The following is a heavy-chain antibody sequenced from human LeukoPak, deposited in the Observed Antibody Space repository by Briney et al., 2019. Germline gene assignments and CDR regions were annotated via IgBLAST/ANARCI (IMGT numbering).Heavy chain of an antibody. D-gene: IGHD2-21*02. CDR2: IYYSGST. CDR3: ARRVVVVTATRLLYTTSNWFDP. V-gene: IGHV4-59*08. Sequence: PSETLSLTCTVSGGSISSYYWSWIRQPPGKGLEWIGYIYYSGSTNYNPSLKSRVTISVDTSKNQFSLKLSSVTAADTAVYYCARRVVVVTATRLLYTTSNWFDPWGQGTLVTVSS. CDR1: GGSISSYY. J-gene: IGHJ5*02.